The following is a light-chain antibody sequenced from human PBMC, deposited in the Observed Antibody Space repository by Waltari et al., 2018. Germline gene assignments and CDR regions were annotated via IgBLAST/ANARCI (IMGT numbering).Light chain of an antibody. CDR2: MGS. V-gene: IGKV2-28*01. CDR3: QQYYSNLHT. CDR1: QSLLHGDGRNF. J-gene: IGKJ2*01. Sequence: DIVMTQSPLSLPVTPGEPASISCRSSQSLLHGDGRNFLDWYLQKPGQSPQLLIYMGSNRASGVPDRFSGSGSGTYFTLKISRVEAEDVAVYYCQQYYSNLHTFGQGTKLEIK.